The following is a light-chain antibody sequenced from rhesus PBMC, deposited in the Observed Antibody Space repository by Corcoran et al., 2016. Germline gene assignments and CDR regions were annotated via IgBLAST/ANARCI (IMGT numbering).Light chain of an antibody. V-gene: IGKV3S9*01. Sequence: IVMTQSPATLSLSPGERATLSCRASQSVSSYVAWYQQKPEQAPRLLIYGASSRATGIPDRFRVSGSGTDFTLSISSLEHEDVGVYYCQQYNNWRTFGQGTKVEIK. CDR2: GAS. CDR1: QSVSSY. CDR3: QQYNNWRT. J-gene: IGKJ1*01.